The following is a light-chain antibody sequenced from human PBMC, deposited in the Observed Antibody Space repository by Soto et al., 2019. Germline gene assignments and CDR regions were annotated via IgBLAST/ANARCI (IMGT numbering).Light chain of an antibody. CDR3: QHYVGLPLT. CDR1: QSVNNNY. Sequence: EIVLTQSPDTLSLSPGEGATLSCRASQSVNNNYLAWYQQKPGRAPRLLIYGAARRATDIPDRFSGSGSGTDFTLTISRLEPEDLAVYYCQHYVGLPLTFGGGTKVEIK. V-gene: IGKV3-20*01. CDR2: GAA. J-gene: IGKJ4*01.